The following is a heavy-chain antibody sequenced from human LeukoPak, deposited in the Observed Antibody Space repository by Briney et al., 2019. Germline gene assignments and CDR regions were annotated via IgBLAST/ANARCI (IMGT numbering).Heavy chain of an antibody. CDR2: IYTSGST. V-gene: IGHV4-4*07. CDR3: ARGRTLQLLPHYYYYYYYMDV. Sequence: SETLSPTCTVSGGSISSYYWSWIRQPAGKGLEWIGRIYTSGSTNYNPSLKSRVTMSVDTSKNQFSLKLSSVTAADTAVYYCARGRTLQLLPHYYYYYYYMDVWGKGTTVTVSS. CDR1: GGSISSYY. J-gene: IGHJ6*03. D-gene: IGHD2-2*01.